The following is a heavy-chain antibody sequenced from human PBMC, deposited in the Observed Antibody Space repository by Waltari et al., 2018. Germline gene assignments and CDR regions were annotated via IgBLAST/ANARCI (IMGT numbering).Heavy chain of an antibody. J-gene: IGHJ6*02. Sequence: EVQLVESGGGLVQPGGSLRLSWTAPGFTVGNNNMNWVRQAPGKGLEWVSLIYSGGSTYYADSVKGRFTISRDSSKNTLYLQMNSLRAEDSAVYYCARDGNGGGVWGRGTTVTVSS. D-gene: IGHD3-16*01. CDR3: ARDGNGGGV. CDR2: IYSGGST. CDR1: GFTVGNNN. V-gene: IGHV3-66*01.